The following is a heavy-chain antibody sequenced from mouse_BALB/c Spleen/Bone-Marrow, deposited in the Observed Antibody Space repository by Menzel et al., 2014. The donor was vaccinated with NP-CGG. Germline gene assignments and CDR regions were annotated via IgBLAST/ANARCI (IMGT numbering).Heavy chain of an antibody. CDR3: ARWELGWAWFAY. CDR1: GFNIKDTY. D-gene: IGHD4-1*01. V-gene: IGHV14-3*02. J-gene: IGHJ3*01. Sequence: VQLQQSGAELVKPGASVKLSCTASGFNIKDTYMHWVKQRPEQGLEWIGRIDPANGNTKYGPKSQGKATITADTSSNTAYLQLSSLTSEDTAVYYCARWELGWAWFAYWGQGTLVTVSA. CDR2: IDPANGNT.